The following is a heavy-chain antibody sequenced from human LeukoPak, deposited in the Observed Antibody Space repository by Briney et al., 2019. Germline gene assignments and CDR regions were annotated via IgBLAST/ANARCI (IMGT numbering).Heavy chain of an antibody. D-gene: IGHD3-10*02. CDR1: GFTFSSHA. V-gene: IGHV3-30*04. CDR3: ARDLGFTMFLYGMDV. Sequence: QPGGSLRLSCAASGFTFSSHAMHWVRQAPGKGLEWVAVISYDGSNKYYADSVKGRFTISRDNSKNTLYLQMNSLRAEDTAVYYCARDLGFTMFLYGMDVWGQGTTVTVSS. CDR2: ISYDGSNK. J-gene: IGHJ6*02.